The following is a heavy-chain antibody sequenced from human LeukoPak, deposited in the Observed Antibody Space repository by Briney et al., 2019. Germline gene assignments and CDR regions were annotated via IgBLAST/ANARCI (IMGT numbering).Heavy chain of an antibody. V-gene: IGHV4-59*08. D-gene: IGHD5-18*01. J-gene: IGHJ4*02. CDR2: IYYSGST. CDR3: ARTTAMGDNFDY. CDR1: GGSISSYY. Sequence: SETLSLTCTVSGGSISSYYWSWIRQPPGKGLEWIGYIYYSGSTNYNPSLKSRVTISVDTSKNQFSLKLSSVTAADTAVYYCARTTAMGDNFDYWGQGTLVTVSS.